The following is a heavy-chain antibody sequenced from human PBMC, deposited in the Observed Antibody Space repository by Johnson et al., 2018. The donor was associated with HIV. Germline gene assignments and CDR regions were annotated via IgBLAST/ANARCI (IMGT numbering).Heavy chain of an antibody. D-gene: IGHD5-18*01. Sequence: QVQLVESGGGVVQPGRSLRLSCAASGFIFSSYAMHWVRQAPGKGLEWVAGISFDGSNTYYADSVKGRFTISRDNSKNTLYLQMTSLRAEDTAVYYCARPGDTTMVSAFDIWGQGTMVTVSS. V-gene: IGHV3-30-3*01. CDR1: GFIFSSYA. J-gene: IGHJ3*02. CDR3: ARPGDTTMVSAFDI. CDR2: ISFDGSNT.